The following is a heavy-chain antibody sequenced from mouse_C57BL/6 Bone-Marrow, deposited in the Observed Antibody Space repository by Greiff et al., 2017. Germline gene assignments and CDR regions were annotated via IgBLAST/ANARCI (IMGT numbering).Heavy chain of an antibody. CDR3: ARDPYYDGSSGYFDV. CDR2: IFPGSGST. D-gene: IGHD1-1*01. V-gene: IGHV1-75*01. CDR1: GYTFTDYY. Sequence: QVQLQQSGPELVKPGASVKISCKASGYTFTDYYINWVKQRPGQGLEWIGWIFPGSGSTYYNEKFKGKATLTVDKSSSTAYMLLSSLTSEDSAVYFCARDPYYDGSSGYFDVWGTGTTVTVSS. J-gene: IGHJ1*03.